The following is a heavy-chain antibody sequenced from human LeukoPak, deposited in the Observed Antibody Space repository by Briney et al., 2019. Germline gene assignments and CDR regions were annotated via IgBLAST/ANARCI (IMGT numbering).Heavy chain of an antibody. D-gene: IGHD3-9*01. V-gene: IGHV1-2*02. CDR1: GYTFTGQY. CDR2: VNPNTGGT. CDR3: ARDQPSVLRYFDWLAGNFDY. Sequence: ASVKVSCRASGYTFTGQYIHWVRQAPGQGPEWMGWVNPNTGGTNYAQKFQGRVTMTRDTSISTAYMELSRLRSDDTAVYYCARDQPSVLRYFDWLAGNFDYWGQGTLVTVSS. J-gene: IGHJ4*02.